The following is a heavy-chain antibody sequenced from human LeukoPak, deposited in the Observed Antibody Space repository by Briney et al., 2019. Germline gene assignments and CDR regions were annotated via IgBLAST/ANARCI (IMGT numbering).Heavy chain of an antibody. J-gene: IGHJ4*02. D-gene: IGHD5-24*01. V-gene: IGHV3-23*01. CDR3: AKRLRDGYNSPIDF. CDR2: IIPSGHTT. CDR1: GFTFSSHG. Sequence: PGGTLRLSCAASGFTFSSHGMNWVRQAPGKGLEWVSGIIPSGHTTYYADSVRGRFTISRDTSKNTLHLQMNSLRAEDTAVYYCAKRLRDGYNSPIDFWGQGTLVTVSS.